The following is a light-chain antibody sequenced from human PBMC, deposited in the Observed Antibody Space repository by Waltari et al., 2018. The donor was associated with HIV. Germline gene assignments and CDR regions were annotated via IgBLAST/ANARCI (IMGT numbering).Light chain of an antibody. CDR2: KDS. V-gene: IGLV3-25*03. J-gene: IGLJ3*02. Sequence: SYELTQPPSVSVSPGLTAGITCSGDALPTQYAYWYQQKAGQAPVLVIYKDSERPSGIPERFSGSSSGTTVTLTISGVQAEDEADYYCESADSSLWVFGGGTKLTVL. CDR1: ALPTQY. CDR3: ESADSSLWV.